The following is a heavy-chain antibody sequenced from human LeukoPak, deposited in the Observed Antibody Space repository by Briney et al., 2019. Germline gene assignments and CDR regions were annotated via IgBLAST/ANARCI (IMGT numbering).Heavy chain of an antibody. Sequence: GGSLRLSCAASGFTFSSYAMSWVRQAPGKGLEWVANINRDGSQKNHVDSVKGRFTISRDNAENSLFLQMNSLRAEDTAVYYCARDEGRWLQFGYWGQGTLVTVSS. V-gene: IGHV3-7*01. J-gene: IGHJ4*02. D-gene: IGHD5-24*01. CDR3: ARDEGRWLQFGY. CDR2: INRDGSQK. CDR1: GFTFSSYA.